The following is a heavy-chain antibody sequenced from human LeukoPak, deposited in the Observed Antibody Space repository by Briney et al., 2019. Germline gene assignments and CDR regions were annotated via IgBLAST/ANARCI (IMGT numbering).Heavy chain of an antibody. CDR2: IYHSGST. CDR3: ASRGAAADTGYFDL. V-gene: IGHV4-4*02. Sequence: SGTLSLTCAVSGGSISSSNWWSWVRQPPGKGLEWIGEIYHSGSTNYNPSLKSRVTISVDKSKNQFSLKLSSVTAADTAVYYCASRGAAADTGYFDLWGRGTLVTVSS. CDR1: GGSISSSNW. J-gene: IGHJ2*01. D-gene: IGHD6-13*01.